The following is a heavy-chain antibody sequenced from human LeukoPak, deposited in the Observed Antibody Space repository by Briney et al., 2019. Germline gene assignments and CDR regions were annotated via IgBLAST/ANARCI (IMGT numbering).Heavy chain of an antibody. D-gene: IGHD6-13*01. J-gene: IGHJ5*02. V-gene: IGHV1-8*01. CDR3: AAINLAAAASNP. Sequence: ASVKVSCKASGYTFTSYDINWVRQATGQGLEWMGWMNPNSGNTGYAQKFQGRVTMTRNTSISTAYMELSSLRSEDTAVYYCAAINLAAAASNPWGQGTLVTVSS. CDR1: GYTFTSYD. CDR2: MNPNSGNT.